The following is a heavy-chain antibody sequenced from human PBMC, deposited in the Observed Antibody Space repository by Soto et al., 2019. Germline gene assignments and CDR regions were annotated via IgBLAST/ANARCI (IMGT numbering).Heavy chain of an antibody. V-gene: IGHV1-69*01. CDR1: GGSFNSYA. CDR2: TIPFILTP. CDR3: AGGDHSTSLGGMDV. J-gene: IGHJ6*02. D-gene: IGHD6-6*01. Sequence: QVQMVQSGAELKKPGSSVKVSCKTSGGSFNSYAINWVRQAPGQGLEWLGGTIPFILTPNYAQQFQGRVTIPADEPTSTCYLELSSLRSDDTAVYYCAGGDHSTSLGGMDVCGQGTTVIVSS.